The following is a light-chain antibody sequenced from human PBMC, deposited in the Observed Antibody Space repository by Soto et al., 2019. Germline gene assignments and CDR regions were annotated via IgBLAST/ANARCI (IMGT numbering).Light chain of an antibody. CDR2: DVS. CDR3: SSSTDSSTYV. CDR1: SSDVGGYDY. Sequence: QSALTQPASVSGSPGQSITISCTGSSSDVGGYDYVSWYQQHPGRAPKLMIYDVSDRPSGVSNRFSGSKSGNTASLTISGLQADDEADYYCSSSTDSSTYVFGTGTKVTVL. J-gene: IGLJ1*01. V-gene: IGLV2-14*03.